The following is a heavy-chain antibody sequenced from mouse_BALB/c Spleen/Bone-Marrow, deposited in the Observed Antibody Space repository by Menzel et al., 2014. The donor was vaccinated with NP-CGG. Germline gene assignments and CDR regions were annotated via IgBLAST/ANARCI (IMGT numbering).Heavy chain of an antibody. CDR2: IIPSNDVT. J-gene: IGHJ4*01. CDR3: ARKRGGAMDY. Sequence: EVQLQQSGPELVKPGASVEMSCKASGYTFTSYVMHWVKQKPGQGLEWIGYIIPSNDVTKYNEKFKGKATLTSDKSSSTAYMELSSLTSEDSAVYYCARKRGGAMDYWGPGTSVTVSS. CDR1: GYTFTSYV. V-gene: IGHV1-14*01.